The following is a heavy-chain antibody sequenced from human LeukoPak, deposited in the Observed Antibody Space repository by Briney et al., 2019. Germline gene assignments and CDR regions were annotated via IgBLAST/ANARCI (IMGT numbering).Heavy chain of an antibody. J-gene: IGHJ4*02. CDR3: AREDSSGYYDY. CDR2: IYYTGST. D-gene: IGHD3-22*01. Sequence: PSETLSLTCTVSGGSISNYYWSCMRQPPGKGLEWIGYIYYTGSTNYNPSLKSRVTMSVDTSKNQFSLKLSSVTAADTAVYYFAREDSSGYYDYWGQGTLVTVSS. V-gene: IGHV4-59*01. CDR1: GGSISNYY.